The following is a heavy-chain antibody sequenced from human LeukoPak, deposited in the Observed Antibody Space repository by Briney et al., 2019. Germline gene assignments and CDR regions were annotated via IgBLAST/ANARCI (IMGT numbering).Heavy chain of an antibody. CDR1: GFTFSGYA. Sequence: GGSLRLSCAASGFTFSGYAMSWVRQAPGKGLEWVSAISGSGSSTYYADSVKGRFTISRDNSNNTLYLQMSSLRAVDTAVYYCAKHTNWYYFDYWGQGTLVTVSS. J-gene: IGHJ4*02. CDR2: ISGSGSST. V-gene: IGHV3-23*01. CDR3: AKHTNWYYFDY. D-gene: IGHD7-27*01.